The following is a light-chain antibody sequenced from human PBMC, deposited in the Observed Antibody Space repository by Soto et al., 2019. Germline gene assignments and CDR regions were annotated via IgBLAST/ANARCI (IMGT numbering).Light chain of an antibody. CDR2: GAS. J-gene: IGKJ1*01. CDR3: QQYYHWPRT. Sequence: ETVVTQSPATLSMSPGGRATLSCRTSESISRNLAWYQQKLGQAPRLLIYGASTRATGVPDRFTGSGSGTDFILTITSLRSEDFGIYYCQQYYHWPRTFGQGTKVDIK. V-gene: IGKV3-15*01. CDR1: ESISRN.